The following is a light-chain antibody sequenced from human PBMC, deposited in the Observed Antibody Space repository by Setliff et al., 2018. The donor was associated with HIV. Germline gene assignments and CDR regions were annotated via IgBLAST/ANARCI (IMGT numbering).Light chain of an antibody. CDR1: NIGSKN. J-gene: IGLJ2*01. CDR2: YDT. Sequence: SYELTQQPSVSVAPGETASITCGGNNIGSKNVHWYQQRPGQAPVLVIYYDTDRPSGIPERFSGSNSGNTATLTISRVEAGDEADYYCQVWDSTGDHVLFGGGTKVTV. CDR3: QVWDSTGDHVL. V-gene: IGLV3-21*04.